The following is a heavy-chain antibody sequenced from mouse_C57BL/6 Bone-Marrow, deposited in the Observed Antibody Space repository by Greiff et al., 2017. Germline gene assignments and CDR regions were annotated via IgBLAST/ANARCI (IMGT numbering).Heavy chain of an antibody. Sequence: QVQLQQPGAELVKPGASVKLSCKASGYTFTSYWMHWVKQRPGQGLEWIGMIHPNSGSTNYNEKFKSKATLTVDKSSSTAYMQLSSLTSEDSAVYYCAREDYDGGVWFAYWGQGTLVTVSA. CDR3: AREDYDGGVWFAY. CDR2: IHPNSGST. J-gene: IGHJ3*01. V-gene: IGHV1-64*01. D-gene: IGHD2-4*01. CDR1: GYTFTSYW.